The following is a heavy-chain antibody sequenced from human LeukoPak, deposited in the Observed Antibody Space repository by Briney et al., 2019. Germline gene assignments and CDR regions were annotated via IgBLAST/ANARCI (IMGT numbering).Heavy chain of an antibody. Sequence: SETLSLTCAVSGGSISSHYWSWIRQPPGKGLEWIGYIYYSGSTNYNPSLKSRVTISVDTSKNQFSLKLSSVTAADTVVYYCARGKVVRGWYNWFAPGGKETLVPVSS. CDR1: GGSISSHY. D-gene: IGHD3-10*01. V-gene: IGHV4-59*11. CDR2: IYYSGST. J-gene: IGHJ5*02. CDR3: ARGKVVRGWYNWFAP.